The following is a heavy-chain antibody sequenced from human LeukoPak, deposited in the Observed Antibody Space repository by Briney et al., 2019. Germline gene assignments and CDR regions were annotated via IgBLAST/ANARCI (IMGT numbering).Heavy chain of an antibody. Sequence: GGSLRLSCAASGFTFSNHEINWVRQAPGKGLEWVSFISSGGPTIFYADSVKGRFTISRDNSKNTLYLQMNSLRAEDTAVYYCARAPIFRTPSYSSGWYLYYWGQGTLVTVSS. J-gene: IGHJ4*02. V-gene: IGHV3-48*03. CDR2: ISSGGPTI. CDR3: ARAPIFRTPSYSSGWYLYY. D-gene: IGHD6-19*01. CDR1: GFTFSNHE.